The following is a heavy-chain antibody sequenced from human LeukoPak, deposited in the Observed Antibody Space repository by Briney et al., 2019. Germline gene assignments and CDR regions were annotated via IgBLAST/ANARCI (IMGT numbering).Heavy chain of an antibody. J-gene: IGHJ4*02. CDR1: GFTFSSYA. CDR3: ARDGKATVTSFDY. V-gene: IGHV3-23*01. Sequence: GGSLRLSCAASGFTFSSYAMSWVRQAPGKGLEWVSAISGSGGSTYYADSVKGRFTISRDNSKNTLYLQMNSLRAEDTAVYYCARDGKATVTSFDYWGQGTLVTVSS. CDR2: ISGSGGST. D-gene: IGHD4-17*01.